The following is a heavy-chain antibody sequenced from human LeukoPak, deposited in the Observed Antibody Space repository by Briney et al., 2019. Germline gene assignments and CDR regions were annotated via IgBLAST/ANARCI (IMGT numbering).Heavy chain of an antibody. V-gene: IGHV1-18*01. CDR1: GYNFGSYG. J-gene: IGHJ4*02. CDR2: ISGDTGNT. CDR3: ARSDYSDYDEYPLDY. Sequence: ASVKVSCKTSGYNFGSYGVTWVRQAPGQGLEWVGWISGDTGNTKYAKEFQGRVIVTTETSASTAFMELRSLRSDDTAVYYCARSDYSDYDEYPLDYWGQGTLVTVSS. D-gene: IGHD4-17*01.